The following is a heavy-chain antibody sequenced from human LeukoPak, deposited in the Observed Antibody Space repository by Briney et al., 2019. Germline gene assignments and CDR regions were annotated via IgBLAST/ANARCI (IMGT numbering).Heavy chain of an antibody. J-gene: IGHJ4*02. V-gene: IGHV4-39*07. Sequence: SETLSLTCTVSGGSISSSSYYWGWIRQPPGQGLEWIGSIYYSGSTYYNLSLKSRVTLSVDTSKHQFSLKLSSGAAADTAVYYCAREVGANNVIDSWGQGTLVTVSS. CDR2: IYYSGST. CDR3: AREVGANNVIDS. CDR1: GGSISSSSYY. D-gene: IGHD1-26*01.